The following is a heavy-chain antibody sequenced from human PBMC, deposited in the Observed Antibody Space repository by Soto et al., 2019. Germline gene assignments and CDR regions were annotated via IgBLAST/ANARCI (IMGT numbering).Heavy chain of an antibody. CDR3: ARQSGYDYDY. D-gene: IGHD5-12*01. J-gene: IGHJ4*02. CDR1: GFTFSDYY. CDR2: ISSSGTTI. Sequence: PGGSLRLSCAASGFTFSDYYMSWIRQAPGRGLEWISYISSSGTTIYYADSVKGRFTISRDNVKNSLYLQMNSLRAEDTAVYYCARQSGYDYDYWGQGTLVTVSS. V-gene: IGHV3-11*01.